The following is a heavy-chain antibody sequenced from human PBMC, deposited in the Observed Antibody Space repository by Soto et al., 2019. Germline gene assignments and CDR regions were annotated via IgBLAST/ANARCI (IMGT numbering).Heavy chain of an antibody. D-gene: IGHD6-19*01. CDR3: ARHDGFSSGWIFDY. CDR2: IYYSGSI. J-gene: IGHJ4*01. V-gene: IGHV4-59*08. CDR1: GGSISSYY. Sequence: SETLSLTCTVSGGSISSYYWSWIRQPPGKGLEWIGYIYYSGSINYNPSLKSRVTISVDTSKNQFSLKLRSVTAADTAVYYCARHDGFSSGWIFDYWGHGTLVTV.